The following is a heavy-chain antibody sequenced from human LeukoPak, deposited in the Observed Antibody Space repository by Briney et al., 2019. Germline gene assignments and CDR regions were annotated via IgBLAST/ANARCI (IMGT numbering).Heavy chain of an antibody. CDR1: GFTFSTCT. D-gene: IGHD2-2*01. Sequence: PGGSLRLSCAASGFTFSTCTMNWVRQAPGKGLEWVSSISPRSDYIFYADSMKGRFTISRDNARNSLYLQMNSLRAEDTAVYYCARDLRDIVVVPAAKLDDYWGQGTLVTVSS. V-gene: IGHV3-21*01. J-gene: IGHJ4*02. CDR2: ISPRSDYI. CDR3: ARDLRDIVVVPAAKLDDY.